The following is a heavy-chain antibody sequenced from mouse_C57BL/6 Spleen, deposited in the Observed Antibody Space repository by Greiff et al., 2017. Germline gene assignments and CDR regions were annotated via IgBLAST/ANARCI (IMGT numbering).Heavy chain of an antibody. CDR2: IDPSDSYT. Sequence: QVQLQQPGAELVMPGASVKLSCKASGYTFTSYWMHWVKQRPGQGLEWIGEIDPSDSYTNYNQKFKGKSTLTVDKSSSTAYMQLSSLTSEDSAVYYGARDQGDAMDYWGQGTSVTVSS. V-gene: IGHV1-69*01. CDR3: ARDQGDAMDY. CDR1: GYTFTSYW. J-gene: IGHJ4*01.